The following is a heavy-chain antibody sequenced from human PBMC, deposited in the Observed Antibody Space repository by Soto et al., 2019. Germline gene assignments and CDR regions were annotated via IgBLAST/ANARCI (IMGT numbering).Heavy chain of an antibody. J-gene: IGHJ5*02. CDR3: AREALHYDILTGYYPYNWFDP. V-gene: IGHV4-31*03. D-gene: IGHD3-9*01. CDR1: GGSISSGGYY. Sequence: QVQLQESGPGLVKPSQTLSLTCTVSGGSISSGGYYWSWIRQHPGKVLAWIGYIYYSGSTYYNPSLKSRVTISVDTSKNQFSLKLSSVTAADTAVYYCAREALHYDILTGYYPYNWFDPWGQGTLVTVSS. CDR2: IYYSGST.